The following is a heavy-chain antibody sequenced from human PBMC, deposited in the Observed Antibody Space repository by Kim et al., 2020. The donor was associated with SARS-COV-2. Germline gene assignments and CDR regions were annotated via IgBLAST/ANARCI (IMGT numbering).Heavy chain of an antibody. CDR1: GGSISSSNW. CDR3: ARNAMGGWYFDL. V-gene: IGHV4-4*02. J-gene: IGHJ2*01. CDR2: IYLGGNT. D-gene: IGHD5-18*01. Sequence: SETLSLTCAVSGGSISSSNWWSWVRQPPGKGLEWIGEIYLGGNTNYNPSLKSRVTVSVDKSKNQFSLKLSSVTAADTAVYYCARNAMGGWYFDLWGRGTLVTVSS.